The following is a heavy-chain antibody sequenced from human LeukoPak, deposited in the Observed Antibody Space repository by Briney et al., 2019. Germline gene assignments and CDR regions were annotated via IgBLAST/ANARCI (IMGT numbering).Heavy chain of an antibody. CDR1: GGSISSYY. CDR3: ARERYSSGWVDY. Sequence: SETLSLTCTVSGGSISSYYWSWIRQPPGEGLEWIGYIYYSGSTNYNPSLKSRVTISVDTSKNQFSLKLSSVTAADTAVYYCARERYSSGWVDYWGQGTLVTVSS. D-gene: IGHD6-19*01. V-gene: IGHV4-59*01. CDR2: IYYSGST. J-gene: IGHJ4*02.